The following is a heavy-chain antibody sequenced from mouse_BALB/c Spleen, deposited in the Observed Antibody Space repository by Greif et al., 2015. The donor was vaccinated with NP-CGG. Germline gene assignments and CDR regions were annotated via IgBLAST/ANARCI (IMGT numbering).Heavy chain of an antibody. CDR1: GYTFTSYY. V-gene: IGHV1S81*02. D-gene: IGHD1-1*01. CDR2: INPSNGGT. J-gene: IGHJ4*01. Sequence: VQLQQSGAELVKPGASVKLSCKASGYTFTSYYMYWVKQRPGQGLEWIGEINPSNGGTNFNEKFKSKATLTVDKSSSTAYMQLSSLTSEDSAVYYCTRSYYGSSYVDYYAMDYWGQGTSVTVSS. CDR3: TRSYYGSSYVDYYAMDY.